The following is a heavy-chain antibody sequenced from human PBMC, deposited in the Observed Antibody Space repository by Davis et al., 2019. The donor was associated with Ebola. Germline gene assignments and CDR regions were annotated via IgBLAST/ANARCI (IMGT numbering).Heavy chain of an antibody. CDR2: ISSSSSYI. V-gene: IGHV3-21*01. Sequence: GESLKISCAASGFTFSSYEMNWVRQAPAKGLEWVSSISSSSSYIYYADSVKGRFTISRDNAKNSLYLQMNSLRAEDTAVYYCASSPYYYGMDVWGQGTTVTVSS. CDR3: ASSPYYYGMDV. J-gene: IGHJ6*02. CDR1: GFTFSSYE.